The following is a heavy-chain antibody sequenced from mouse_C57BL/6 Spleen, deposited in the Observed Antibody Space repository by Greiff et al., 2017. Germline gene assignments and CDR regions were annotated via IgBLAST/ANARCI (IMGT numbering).Heavy chain of an antibody. J-gene: IGHJ1*03. CDR3: ARILYYDYDGWYFDV. V-gene: IGHV7-3*01. D-gene: IGHD2-4*01. CDR2: IRTKANGYTT. Sequence: EVKVEESGGGLVQPGGSLSLSCAASGFTFTDYYMSWVRQPPGKALEWLGFIRTKANGYTTEYSASVKGRFTISRDTSQSILYLQMNALSAEDRATYYYARILYYDYDGWYFDVWGTGTTVTVSS. CDR1: GFTFTDYY.